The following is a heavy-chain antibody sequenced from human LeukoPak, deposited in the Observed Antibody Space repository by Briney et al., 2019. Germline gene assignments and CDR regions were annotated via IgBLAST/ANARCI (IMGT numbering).Heavy chain of an antibody. V-gene: IGHV3-30*04. D-gene: IGHD6-19*01. CDR1: GFTFSSYA. CDR2: ISYDGSNK. Sequence: TGGSLRLSCAASGFTFSSYAMHWVRQAPGKGLEWVAVISYDGSNKYYADSVKGRFTISRDNSKNTLYLQMNSLRAEDTAVYYCARAPYSSGWYCFDYWGQGTLVTVSS. J-gene: IGHJ4*02. CDR3: ARAPYSSGWYCFDY.